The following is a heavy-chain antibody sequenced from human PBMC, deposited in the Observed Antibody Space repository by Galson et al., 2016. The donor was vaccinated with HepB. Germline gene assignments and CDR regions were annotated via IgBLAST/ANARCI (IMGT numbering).Heavy chain of an antibody. D-gene: IGHD4-23*01. J-gene: IGHJ4*02. CDR2: ISGSGVGT. CDR1: GFTFRSYT. CDR3: ARDRLASGNHLDY. Sequence: SLRLSCAASGFTFRSYTMSWVRQAPGKGLEWVSAISGSGVGTYYADSVKGRFTSSRDNSKNTLYLQMNSLRAEDTAVYYCARDRLASGNHLDYWGQGTLVTVSS. V-gene: IGHV3-23*01.